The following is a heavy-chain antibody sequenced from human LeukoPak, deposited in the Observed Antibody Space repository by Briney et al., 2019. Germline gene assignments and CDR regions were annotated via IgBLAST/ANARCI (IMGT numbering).Heavy chain of an antibody. CDR1: GYRFTNYW. V-gene: IGHV5-51*01. CDR3: ARRATSAGSSLSWFDR. J-gene: IGHJ5*02. Sequence: PGGSLEISFQASGYRFTNYWIGWVPQVPGRGLEWMGIFYPGDFDTKYSPSFQGPVTISAATSLNTAYLQWSSLKASDTAIYFCARRATSAGSSLSWFDRWGQGTLVTVSA. D-gene: IGHD3-10*01. CDR2: FYPGDFDT.